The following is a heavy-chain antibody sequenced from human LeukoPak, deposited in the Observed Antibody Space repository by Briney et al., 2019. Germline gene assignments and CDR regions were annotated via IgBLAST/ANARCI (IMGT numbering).Heavy chain of an antibody. J-gene: IGHJ3*02. CDR2: ISSSSSYI. V-gene: IGHV3-21*01. D-gene: IGHD1-26*01. CDR3: ARDIGARGGLPFSDI. Sequence: PGGSLRLSCAASGFTFSSYSMNWVRQAPGKGLEWVSSISSSSSYIYYADSVKGRFTISRDNAKNSLYLQMNSLRAEDTAVYYCARDIGARGGLPFSDIWGQGTMVTVSS. CDR1: GFTFSSYS.